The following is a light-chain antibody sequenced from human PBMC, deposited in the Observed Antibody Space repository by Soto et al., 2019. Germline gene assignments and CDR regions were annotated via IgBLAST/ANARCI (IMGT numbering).Light chain of an antibody. CDR3: SSYTGSSTLV. V-gene: IGLV2-14*01. CDR1: SSDFGDYDY. CDR2: EVS. Sequence: QSVLTQPASVSGSPGQSITISCTGTSSDFGDYDYVSWYLQHPGKVPKLMIYEVSNRPSGVSNRFSGSKSGNTASLTISGLQAEDESAYYCSSYTGSSTLVFGTGTQLTVL. J-gene: IGLJ1*01.